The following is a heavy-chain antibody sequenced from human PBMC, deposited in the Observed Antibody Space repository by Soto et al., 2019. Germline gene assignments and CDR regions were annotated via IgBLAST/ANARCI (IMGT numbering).Heavy chain of an antibody. CDR1: GFTFSSYS. CDR2: ISSSSSYI. D-gene: IGHD2-15*01. CDR3: ARGRYCSGGSCYPALGGY. V-gene: IGHV3-21*01. Sequence: EVQLVESGGGLVKPGGSLRLSCAASGFTFSSYSMNWVRQAPGKGLEWVSSISSSSSYIYYADSVKGRFTISRDNAKKSLYLQMNSLRAEDTAVYYCARGRYCSGGSCYPALGGYWGQGTLVTVSS. J-gene: IGHJ4*02.